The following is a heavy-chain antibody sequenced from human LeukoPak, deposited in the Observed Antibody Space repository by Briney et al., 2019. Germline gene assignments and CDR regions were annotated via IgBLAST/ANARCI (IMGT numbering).Heavy chain of an antibody. CDR2: INHSGST. J-gene: IGHJ2*01. V-gene: IGHV4-34*01. CDR3: ARRVWFGESSHWSFDL. D-gene: IGHD3-10*01. Sequence: SSETLCLTCAVSGGSFSGYYWSWIRQPPGKGLEWVGEINHSGSTSYNPSVKSRVTISINTSKNPFYLQLSCVTAGDTAVFYCARRVWFGESSHWSFDLWGRGTLVTVSS. CDR1: GGSFSGYY.